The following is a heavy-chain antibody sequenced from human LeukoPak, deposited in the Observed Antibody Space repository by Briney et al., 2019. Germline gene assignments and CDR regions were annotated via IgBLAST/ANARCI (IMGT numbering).Heavy chain of an antibody. Sequence: PGGSLRLSCAASGFTFSSYSMNWVRQAPGKGLEWVSSISSSSSYIYYADSVKGRFTISRDNTKNSLYLQMNSLRAEDTAVYYCARDNPEYSSSWYYALGWFDPWGQGTLVTVSS. J-gene: IGHJ5*02. CDR2: ISSSSSYI. CDR3: ARDNPEYSSSWYYALGWFDP. D-gene: IGHD6-13*01. V-gene: IGHV3-21*01. CDR1: GFTFSSYS.